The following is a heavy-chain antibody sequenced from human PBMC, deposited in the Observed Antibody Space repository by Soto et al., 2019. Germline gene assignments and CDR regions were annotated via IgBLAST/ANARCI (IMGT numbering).Heavy chain of an antibody. CDR2: IKQDGSEK. D-gene: IGHD2-2*01. J-gene: IGHJ5*02. CDR1: GFTFSSYW. V-gene: IGHV3-7*05. CDR3: ASFVVVPAAIDWFDP. Sequence: GGSLRLSCAASGFTFSSYWMSWVRQAPGKGLEWVANIKQDGSEKYYVDSVKGRFTISRDNAKNSLYLQMNSLRAEDTAVYYCASFVVVPAAIDWFDPWGQGTLVTVSS.